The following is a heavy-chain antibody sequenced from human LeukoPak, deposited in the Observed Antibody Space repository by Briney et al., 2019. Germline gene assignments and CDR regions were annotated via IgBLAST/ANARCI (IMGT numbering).Heavy chain of an antibody. CDR1: GYTFNSYG. J-gene: IGHJ3*02. Sequence: ASVKVSCKASGYTFNSYGISWVRQAPGQGLEWMGWISAYNGNTNYAQKLQGRVTMTTDTSTSTAYMELRSLGSDDTAVYYCARAISYYYDSSGYSTGAFDIWGQGTMVTVSS. D-gene: IGHD3-22*01. V-gene: IGHV1-18*01. CDR2: ISAYNGNT. CDR3: ARAISYYYDSSGYSTGAFDI.